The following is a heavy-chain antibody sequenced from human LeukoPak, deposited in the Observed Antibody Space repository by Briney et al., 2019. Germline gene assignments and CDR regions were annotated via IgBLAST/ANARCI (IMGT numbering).Heavy chain of an antibody. Sequence: SVKVSCKASGGTFSSYAISWVRQAPGEGLEWMGGIIPIFGTANYAQKFQDRVTITADKSTSTAYMELSSLRSEDTAVYYCARARLAAAATGAFDIWGQGTMVTVSS. CDR2: IIPIFGTA. V-gene: IGHV1-69*06. D-gene: IGHD6-13*01. J-gene: IGHJ3*02. CDR3: ARARLAAAATGAFDI. CDR1: GGTFSSYA.